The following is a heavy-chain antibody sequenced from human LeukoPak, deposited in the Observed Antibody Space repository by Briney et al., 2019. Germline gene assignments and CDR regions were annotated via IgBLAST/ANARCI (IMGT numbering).Heavy chain of an antibody. CDR3: AGSVVVVTALDAFDI. CDR2: IIPILGIA. J-gene: IGHJ3*02. CDR1: GGTFSSYA. D-gene: IGHD2-21*02. Sequence: ASVKVSCKASGGTFSSYAISWVRQAPGQGLEWMGRIIPILGIANYAQKFQGRVTITADKSTSTAYMELSSLRSEDTAVYYCAGSVVVVTALDAFDIWGQGTMVTVSS. V-gene: IGHV1-69*04.